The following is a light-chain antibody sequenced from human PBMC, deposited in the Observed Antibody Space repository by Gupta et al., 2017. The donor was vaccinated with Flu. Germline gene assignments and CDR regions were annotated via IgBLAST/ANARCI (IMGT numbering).Light chain of an antibody. CDR2: EVN. CDR3: GSYGVSNQYL. J-gene: IGLJ2*01. V-gene: IGLV2-8*01. Sequence: SVPISCTGTSSDVGGFNSVSWYQHHPGKAPKLIIYEVNKRPSGVPDRFSGSKSGNTASLTVSGLQAEDEADYYCGSYGVSNQYLFGGGTKVTVL. CDR1: SSDVGGFNS.